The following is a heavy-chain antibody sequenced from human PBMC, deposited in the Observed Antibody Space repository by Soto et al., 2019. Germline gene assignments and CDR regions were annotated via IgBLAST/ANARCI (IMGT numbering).Heavy chain of an antibody. V-gene: IGHV3-73*02. Sequence: EVQLVESGGGLVQIGGSLKLSCATSGLNFSGSAMHWARQASGKGLEWVGRIRSRPHNYATTYAASVEGRFTISRDDSTNTVYLQMNGLQTDDTAMYYCTTERDYWGRGTLVTVSS. J-gene: IGHJ4*02. CDR3: TTERDY. CDR2: IRSRPHNYAT. CDR1: GLNFSGSA.